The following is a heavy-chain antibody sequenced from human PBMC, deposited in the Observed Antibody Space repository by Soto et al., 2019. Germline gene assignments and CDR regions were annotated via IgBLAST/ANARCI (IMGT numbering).Heavy chain of an antibody. Sequence: QVQLQESGPRLVKPSGSLSLTCGVSGGTVASSHWWSWVRQSPGGGLEWIGNVYHTGDTNLNPSLQSRVTISVDKSNNQCSLRLNSLPAADTAVYFCAREIVTAGGNNYFDPWGPGTLVTVSS. CDR3: AREIVTAGGNNYFDP. CDR1: GGTVASSHW. D-gene: IGHD2-21*02. J-gene: IGHJ5*02. V-gene: IGHV4-4*02. CDR2: VYHTGDT.